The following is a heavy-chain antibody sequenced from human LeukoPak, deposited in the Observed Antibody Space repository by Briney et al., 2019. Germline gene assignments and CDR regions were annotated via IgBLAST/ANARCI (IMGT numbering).Heavy chain of an antibody. V-gene: IGHV5-51*01. J-gene: IGHJ4*02. CDR2: IYPGDSET. CDR3: ARKMGCSGGSCHYLDY. D-gene: IGHD2-15*01. Sequence: GESLKISCKGSGYSFTSYWIGWVRQMPGKGLEWMGSIYPGDSETRNSPSFQGQVTISADKSINTAYLQWSSLKASDTAMYYCARKMGCSGGSCHYLDYWGQGTLVTVSS. CDR1: GYSFTSYW.